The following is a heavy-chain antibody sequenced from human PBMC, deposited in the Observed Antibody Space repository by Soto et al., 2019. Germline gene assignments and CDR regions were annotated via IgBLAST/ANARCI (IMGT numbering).Heavy chain of an antibody. D-gene: IGHD3-3*01. Sequence: EVQLVECGGGVVQPGRSLGLACAASGFTFDDDAMHWVRQSPGKGLEWVSGISWNRGSIGYAESVKGRFTISRDNAKNSLYLQMIRLRAEDTALYYCEKDAVSIFGVVNWFAPWGQGTLVTVSS. CDR2: ISWNRGSI. CDR3: EKDAVSIFGVVNWFAP. V-gene: IGHV3-9*01. CDR1: GFTFDDDA. J-gene: IGHJ5*02.